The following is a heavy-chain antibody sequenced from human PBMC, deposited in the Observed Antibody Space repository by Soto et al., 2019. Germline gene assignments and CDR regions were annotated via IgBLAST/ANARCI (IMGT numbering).Heavy chain of an antibody. J-gene: IGHJ4*02. CDR2: ISGGASDK. D-gene: IGHD2-21*01. CDR3: VREDWHRFDS. V-gene: IGHV3-7*01. Sequence: EVQLGESGGRLVQPGGSLRLSCAASGFMFSAYWMSWVRQDPGKGLEWVATISGGASDKFYVDSVKGRFTISRDDSKNTLYLQMNSLRDEDTAVYYCVREDWHRFDSWGQGSLVTVSS. CDR1: GFMFSAYW.